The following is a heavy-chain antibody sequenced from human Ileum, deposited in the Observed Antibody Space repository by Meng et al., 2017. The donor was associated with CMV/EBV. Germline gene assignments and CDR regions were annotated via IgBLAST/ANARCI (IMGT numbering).Heavy chain of an antibody. CDR1: TFTVTNTY. D-gene: IGHD3-10*01. Sequence: EVQFMESGGGLVQPGGSLRLSCVASTFTVTNTYMTWVRQAPGKGLEWVSTIYSGGSTVHADSVKGRFTISRDHSKNTVYLQMNDLRVEDTALYYCVREEFVWGQGTLVTVSS. V-gene: IGHV3-66*02. CDR2: IYSGGST. CDR3: VREEFV. J-gene: IGHJ4*02.